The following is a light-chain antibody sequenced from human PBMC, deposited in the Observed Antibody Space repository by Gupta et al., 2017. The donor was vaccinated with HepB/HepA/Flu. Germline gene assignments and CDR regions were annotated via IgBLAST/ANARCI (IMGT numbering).Light chain of an antibody. CDR2: SKN. V-gene: IGLV1-47*01. Sequence: QSVLTQPPSASGTPVQRVTIPCSGSSSNIGSNYVYWYQQFPGTAPKLLIYSKNKRPSGVPDRFSGSKSGTSASLTISGPRADDEADYYCDTWDDSRSGYVFGNGTKVTVL. J-gene: IGLJ1*01. CDR1: SSNIGSNY. CDR3: DTWDDSRSGYV.